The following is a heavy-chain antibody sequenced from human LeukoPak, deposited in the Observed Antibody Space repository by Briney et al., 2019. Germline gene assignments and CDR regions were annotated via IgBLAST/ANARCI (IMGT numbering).Heavy chain of an antibody. CDR2: IYPGDSDT. D-gene: IGHD6-13*01. CDR1: GYSFTNYW. V-gene: IGHV5-51*01. J-gene: IGHJ4*02. CDR3: ARAVAAAGNGYFDY. Sequence: ESLKISCKGSGYSFTNYWIGWVRQMPEKGLEYMGIIYPGDSDTRYSPSFQGQVTISADKSIGTAYLQWSSLKASDTAMYHCARAVAAAGNGYFDYWGQGTLVTVSS.